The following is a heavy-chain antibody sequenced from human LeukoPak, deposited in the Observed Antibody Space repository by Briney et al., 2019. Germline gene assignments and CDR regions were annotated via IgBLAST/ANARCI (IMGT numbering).Heavy chain of an antibody. CDR2: IYHSGST. D-gene: IGHD6-6*01. Sequence: ASETLSLTCAVSGGSISSGGYSWSWIRQPPGKGLEWIGYIYHSGSTYYNPSPKSRVTISVDRSKNQFSLKLSSVTAADAAVYYCARTSIAARRANAFDIWGQGTMVTVSS. CDR1: GGSISSGGYS. J-gene: IGHJ3*02. V-gene: IGHV4-30-2*01. CDR3: ARTSIAARRANAFDI.